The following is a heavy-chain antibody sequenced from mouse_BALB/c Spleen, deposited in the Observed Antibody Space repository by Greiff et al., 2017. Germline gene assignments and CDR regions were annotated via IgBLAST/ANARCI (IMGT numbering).Heavy chain of an antibody. CDR3: ARTGKDYYAMDY. J-gene: IGHJ4*01. Sequence: EVQLVESGAELVKPGASVKLSCTASGFNIKDTYMHWVKQRPEQGLEWIGRIDPANGNTKYDPKFQDKATITADTSSNTAYLQLSSLTSEDTAVYYCARTGKDYYAMDYWGQGTSVTVSS. V-gene: IGHV14-3*02. CDR1: GFNIKDTY. CDR2: IDPANGNT.